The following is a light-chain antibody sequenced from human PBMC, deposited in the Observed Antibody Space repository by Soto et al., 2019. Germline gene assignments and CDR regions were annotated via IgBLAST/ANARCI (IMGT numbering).Light chain of an antibody. Sequence: IQLTQSPSSLSASVGDKVTITCRASQDISNYLAWYQQKLGTPPKLLIYAASTLQTGVPSRFSGSGSGTDFTLTISSLHPEDFATYYCQQLDRFPLTFGGGTKVEIK. V-gene: IGKV1-9*01. CDR2: AAS. J-gene: IGKJ4*01. CDR1: QDISNY. CDR3: QQLDRFPLT.